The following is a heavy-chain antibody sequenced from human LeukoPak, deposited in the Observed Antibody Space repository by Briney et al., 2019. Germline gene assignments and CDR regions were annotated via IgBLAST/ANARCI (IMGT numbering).Heavy chain of an antibody. D-gene: IGHD1-1*01. V-gene: IGHV4-59*08. CDR1: GGSISSYY. J-gene: IGHJ4*02. Sequence: SGTLSLTCTVSGGSISSYYWSWIRQPPGKGLEWIGYIYYSGSTNYNPSLKSRVTISVDTSKNQFSLKLSSVTAADTAVYYCARGNWNDVVGYYFDYWGQGTLVTVSS. CDR2: IYYSGST. CDR3: ARGNWNDVVGYYFDY.